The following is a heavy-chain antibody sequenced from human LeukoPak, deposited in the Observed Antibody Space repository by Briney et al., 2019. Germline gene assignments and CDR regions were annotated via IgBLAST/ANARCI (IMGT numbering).Heavy chain of an antibody. CDR1: GYTVSSGYY. D-gene: IGHD6-13*01. CDR3: ARELAAVGLDAFDI. V-gene: IGHV4-38-2*02. J-gene: IGHJ3*02. Sequence: KAAGTLSLSCTVSGYTVSSGYYWGWLRQPPGRGLGWIGSIYHSGSTYYNQSVKSRVTISVDTSKNKLSLKLSSVTAADTAVYYCARELAAVGLDAFDIWGQGTMVTVSS. CDR2: IYHSGST.